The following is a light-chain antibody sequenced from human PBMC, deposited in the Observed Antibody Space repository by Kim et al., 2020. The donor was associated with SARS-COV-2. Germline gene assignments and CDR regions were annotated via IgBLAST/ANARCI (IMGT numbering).Light chain of an antibody. V-gene: IGKV3-11*01. Sequence: EIVLTQSPATLSLSPGERATLSCRASQSISSYLAWYQHKPGQAPGLLIYDASSRASGVPARFSGSGSGTDFTLTINSLAPEDFAVYYCQQRSSWPLFTFGPGTKVDIK. CDR3: QQRSSWPLFT. CDR1: QSISSY. J-gene: IGKJ3*01. CDR2: DAS.